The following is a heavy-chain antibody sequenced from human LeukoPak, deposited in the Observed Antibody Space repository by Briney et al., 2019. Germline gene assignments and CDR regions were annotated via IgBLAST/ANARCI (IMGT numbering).Heavy chain of an antibody. CDR1: GFTFDDYA. D-gene: IGHD2-21*02. Sequence: PGGSLRLSCAVSGFTFDDYAMHWVRHAPGKGLEWVSLISGDGGSTYYADSVKGRFTISRDNSKNSLYLQMNSLRTEDTALYYCAKAPGGDGYFQHWGQGTLVTVSS. V-gene: IGHV3-43*02. CDR3: AKAPGGDGYFQH. CDR2: ISGDGGST. J-gene: IGHJ1*01.